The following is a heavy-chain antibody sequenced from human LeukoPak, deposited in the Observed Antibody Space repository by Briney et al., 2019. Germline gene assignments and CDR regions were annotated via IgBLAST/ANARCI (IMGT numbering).Heavy chain of an antibody. CDR3: ARGSSHYFDY. D-gene: IGHD1-26*01. V-gene: IGHV4-61*08. J-gene: IGHJ4*02. CDR2: IYYSGST. Sequence: PSETLSLTCAVSGGSISSGGYSWSWIRQPPGKGLEWIGYIYYSGSTNYNPSLKSRVTISVDTSKNQFSLKLSSVAAADTAVYYCARGSSHYFDYWGQGTLVTVSS. CDR1: GGSISSGGYS.